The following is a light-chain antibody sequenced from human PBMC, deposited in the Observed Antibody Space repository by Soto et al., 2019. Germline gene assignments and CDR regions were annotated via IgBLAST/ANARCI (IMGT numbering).Light chain of an antibody. CDR3: QQYNSYWT. V-gene: IGKV1-5*01. CDR1: QSISSW. J-gene: IGKJ1*01. Sequence: DIQMTLSPSTLSASVGDRVTITCRGSQSISSWLAWYQQKPGKAPKLLIYDASSLESGVPSRFSGSGSGTEFTLTIRSLQPDDFATYYCQQYNSYWTFGQGTKVDIK. CDR2: DAS.